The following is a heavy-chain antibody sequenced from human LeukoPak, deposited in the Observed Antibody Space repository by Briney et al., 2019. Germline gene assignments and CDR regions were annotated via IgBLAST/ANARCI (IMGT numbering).Heavy chain of an antibody. J-gene: IGHJ6*03. Sequence: ASVKVSCKASGYTFTSYDINWVRQATGQGLEWMGWMNPNSGNTGYAQKFQGRVTITRNTSISTAYMELSSLRSEDTAVYYCARVGSAAAGRRYYYYYMDVWGKGTTVTVSS. D-gene: IGHD6-13*01. V-gene: IGHV1-8*03. CDR3: ARVGSAAAGRRYYYYYMDV. CDR2: MNPNSGNT. CDR1: GYTFTSYD.